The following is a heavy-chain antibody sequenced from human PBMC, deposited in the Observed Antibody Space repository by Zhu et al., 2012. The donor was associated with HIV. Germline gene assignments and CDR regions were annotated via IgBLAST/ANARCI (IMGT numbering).Heavy chain of an antibody. CDR2: GHYSGAT. V-gene: IGHV4-39*01. D-gene: IGHD6-25*01. Sequence: QVQLQESGPGLVRPSETLSLNCSVSSGSISSSTYYWGWIRQPPGEGLEWIANGHYSGATFYNPSLKSRVTISIDTSKNQFSLKLASVTPADTAVYFCASGRAATIDYWGQGHLVTVSA. CDR3: ASGRAATIDY. J-gene: IGHJ4*02. CDR1: SGSISSSTYY.